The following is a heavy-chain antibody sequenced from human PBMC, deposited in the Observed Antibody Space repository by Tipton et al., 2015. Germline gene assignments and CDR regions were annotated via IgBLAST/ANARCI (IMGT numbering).Heavy chain of an antibody. J-gene: IGHJ6*02. CDR2: ISHSGNT. CDR1: GGSISSDNRY. CDR3: ARDLEHGMDV. Sequence: TLSLTCTVSGGSISSDNRYWGWIRQPPGKGLEWIGSISHSGNTYYNPSLKSRVTMSRDTSKNQFSLKLTSVTAADTAVYYCARDLEHGMDVWGQGTLVTVSS. D-gene: IGHD5-24*01. V-gene: IGHV4-39*07.